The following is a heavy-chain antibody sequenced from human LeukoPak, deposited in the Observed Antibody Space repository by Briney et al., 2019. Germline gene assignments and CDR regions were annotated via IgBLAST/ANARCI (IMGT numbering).Heavy chain of an antibody. J-gene: IGHJ3*02. CDR1: GFTFSSYS. CDR3: ARDSGYAFDI. V-gene: IGHV3-48*01. Sequence: PGGALRLSCAASGFTFSSYSMNWVRQAPGKGLEWVSYIGISSSTIDYADSVKGRFTISRDNAKNSLYLQMNSLRAEDTAVYYCARDSGYAFDIWGRGTMVTVSS. D-gene: IGHD1-26*01. CDR2: IGISSSTI.